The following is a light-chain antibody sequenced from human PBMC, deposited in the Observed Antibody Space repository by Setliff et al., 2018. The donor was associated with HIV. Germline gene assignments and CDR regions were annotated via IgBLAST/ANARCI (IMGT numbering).Light chain of an antibody. CDR3: CSYAGSSTFV. Sequence: QSVLTQPASVSGSPGQSITISCTGSSSDVGSYNLVSWYQQHPRKAPKLMIYEVSKWPSGVSNRFSGSKSGNTASPTISGLQAEDEADYYCCSYAGSSTFVFGGGTKVTVL. V-gene: IGLV2-23*02. J-gene: IGLJ3*02. CDR1: SSDVGSYNL. CDR2: EVS.